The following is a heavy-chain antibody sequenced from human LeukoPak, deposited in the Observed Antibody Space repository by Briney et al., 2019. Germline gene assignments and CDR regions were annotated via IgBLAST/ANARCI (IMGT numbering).Heavy chain of an antibody. CDR2: INPNSGGT. V-gene: IGHV1-2*02. CDR1: GYTFTGYY. J-gene: IGHJ6*03. D-gene: IGHD4-17*01. CDR3: ARESTDNYYYMDV. Sequence: ASVKVSCKASGYTFTGYYVHWVRQAPGQGLEWMGWINPNSGGTNYAQKFQGRVTMTRDTSISTAYMELSRLRSDDTAVYYCARESTDNYYYMDVWGKGTTVTVSS.